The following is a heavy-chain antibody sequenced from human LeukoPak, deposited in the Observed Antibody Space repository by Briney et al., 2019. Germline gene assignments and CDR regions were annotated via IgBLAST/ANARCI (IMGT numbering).Heavy chain of an antibody. J-gene: IGHJ5*02. V-gene: IGHV4-34*01. Sequence: SETLSLTCAVYGGSFSGYYWSWIRQPPGKGLEWIGEIKHSGSTNYNPSLKSRVTISVGTSKNQFSLKLSSVTAADTAVYYCARAPHYSSGWYASNWFDPWGQGTLVTVSS. CDR2: IKHSGST. CDR1: GGSFSGYY. D-gene: IGHD6-19*01. CDR3: ARAPHYSSGWYASNWFDP.